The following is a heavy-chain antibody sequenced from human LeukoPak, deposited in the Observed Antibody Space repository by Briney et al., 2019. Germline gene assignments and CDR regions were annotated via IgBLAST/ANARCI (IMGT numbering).Heavy chain of an antibody. CDR1: GGTFSSYA. J-gene: IGHJ5*02. Sequence: SVKVSCKASGGTFSSYAISWVRQAPGQGLEWMGRIIPILGIANYAPTFQSRVTITADKSTSTAYMELSSLRSEDTAVYYCASVLSGIAVAGSFDPWGQGTLVTVSS. D-gene: IGHD6-19*01. CDR2: IIPILGIA. CDR3: ASVLSGIAVAGSFDP. V-gene: IGHV1-69*04.